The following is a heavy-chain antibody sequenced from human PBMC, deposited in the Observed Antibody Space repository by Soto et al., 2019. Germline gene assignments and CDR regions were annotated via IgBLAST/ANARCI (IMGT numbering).Heavy chain of an antibody. J-gene: IGHJ3*02. V-gene: IGHV4-59*08. Sequence: SETLSLTCTVSCDSIRTYYWSWIGQPPGKGLEWIGNIYYSGNSNYNPSLRSRVTISLDTSKNQFSLRLRSVTAADTAVYYCARHKSNDYITEAFDIWGQGTMVTVSS. CDR2: IYYSGNS. D-gene: IGHD3-16*01. CDR1: CDSIRTYY. CDR3: ARHKSNDYITEAFDI.